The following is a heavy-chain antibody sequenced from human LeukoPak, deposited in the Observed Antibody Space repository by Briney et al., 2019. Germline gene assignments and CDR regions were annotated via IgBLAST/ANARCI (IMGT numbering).Heavy chain of an antibody. CDR3: ARGNDFDY. J-gene: IGHJ4*02. Sequence: EASVKVSCKASGYTFTGYYIHWVRQAPGQGLGWMGWINPNNGGTHYAQNFQGRVTMTRDTSISTAYMELRSDDTAVYYCARGNDFDYWGQGTLVTVSS. CDR2: INPNNGGT. V-gene: IGHV1-2*02. D-gene: IGHD2-8*01. CDR1: GYTFTGYY.